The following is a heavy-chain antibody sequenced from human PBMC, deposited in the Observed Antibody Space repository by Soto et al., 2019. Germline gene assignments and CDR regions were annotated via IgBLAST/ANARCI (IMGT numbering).Heavy chain of an antibody. J-gene: IGHJ6*02. CDR1: GGSVTLTSYY. D-gene: IGHD6-6*01. CDR3: ARAPLEQLAYYYYGMDV. CDR2: VYYSGST. V-gene: IGHV4-39*01. Sequence: SETLSLTCSVSGGSVTLTSYYWGWTRQPPGKGLEWIGNVYYSGSTNYNPSLKSRVTISVDTSKNQFSLSLKSVTAADTAVYYCARAPLEQLAYYYYGMDVWGQGTTVTVSS.